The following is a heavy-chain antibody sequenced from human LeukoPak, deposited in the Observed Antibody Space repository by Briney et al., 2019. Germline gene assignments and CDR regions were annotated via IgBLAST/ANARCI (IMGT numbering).Heavy chain of an antibody. Sequence: SETLSLTCAVYGGSFSGYYWSWIRQPPGKGLEWIGEINHSGSTSYNPSLRSRVTISVDTSKNQFSLKLSSVTAADTAVYYCASGIDRDYYFDYWGQGTLVTVSS. CDR1: GGSFSGYY. D-gene: IGHD1-26*01. CDR2: INHSGST. J-gene: IGHJ4*02. CDR3: ASGIDRDYYFDY. V-gene: IGHV4-34*01.